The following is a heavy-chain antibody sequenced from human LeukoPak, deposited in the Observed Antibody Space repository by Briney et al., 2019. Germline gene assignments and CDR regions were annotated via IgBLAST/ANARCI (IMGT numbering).Heavy chain of an antibody. V-gene: IGHV4-39*07. CDR2: TYYSGST. Sequence: PSETLSLTCTVSGGSISSSSYYWGWIRQPPGKGLEWIGSTYYSGSTYYNPSLKSRVTISVDTSKNQFSLKLSSVTAADTAVYYCARDTLKPGDLGPLNAFDIWGQGTMVTVSS. J-gene: IGHJ3*02. D-gene: IGHD4-17*01. CDR1: GGSISSSSYY. CDR3: ARDTLKPGDLGPLNAFDI.